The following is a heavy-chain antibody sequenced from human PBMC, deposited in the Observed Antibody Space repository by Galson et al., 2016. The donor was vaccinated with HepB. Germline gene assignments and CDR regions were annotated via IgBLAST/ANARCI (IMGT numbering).Heavy chain of an antibody. Sequence: TLSLTCTVSGGSISSTNYYWSWIRQPAGKGLEWIWRFSASGSNKYNPSLASRFTISVDTSKNQFSLKLSSVTAADTAVYYCARDSHGVDAFNIWGQGTLVAVSA. D-gene: IGHD4-17*01. CDR1: GGSISSTNYY. CDR3: ARDSHGVDAFNI. CDR2: FSASGSN. V-gene: IGHV4-61*02. J-gene: IGHJ3*02.